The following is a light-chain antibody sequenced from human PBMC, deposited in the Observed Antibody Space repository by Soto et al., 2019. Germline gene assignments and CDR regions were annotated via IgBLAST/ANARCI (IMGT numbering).Light chain of an antibody. CDR3: QQYDNLPFT. V-gene: IGKV1-33*01. CDR1: QDISNY. CDR2: DAS. Sequence: DIQMTQSTSSLSASVGDRVTITCQASQDISNYLNWYQQKLGKAPKLLIYDASNLETGVPSRFSGSGSGTDFTFTISSLQPEDIATYYCQQYDNLPFTFGGGTKVDIK. J-gene: IGKJ4*01.